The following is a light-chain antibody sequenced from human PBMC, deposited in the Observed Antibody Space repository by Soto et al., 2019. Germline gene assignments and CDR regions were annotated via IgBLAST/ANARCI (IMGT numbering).Light chain of an antibody. CDR3: SSYTTSNTYV. CDR1: SSDVGAYNY. J-gene: IGLJ1*01. V-gene: IGLV2-14*03. CDR2: DVS. Sequence: QSVLTQPASVSGSPGQSIAISCTGTSSDVGAYNYVYWYQQHPGKAPKLMIXDVSNRPSGICGRFSGSKSGNTASLTISGLQAEDEADYYCSSYTTSNTYVFGTGTKVTVL.